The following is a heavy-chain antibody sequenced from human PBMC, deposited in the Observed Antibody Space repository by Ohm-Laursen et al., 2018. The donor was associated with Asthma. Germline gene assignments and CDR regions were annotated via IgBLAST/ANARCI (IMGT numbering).Heavy chain of an antibody. D-gene: IGHD2-8*01. CDR2: ISKSTRTI. J-gene: IGHJ6*02. CDR3: ARDKPENEVNGYYYGMDV. Sequence: SPRLSCSASGFTFSPYSMNWVRQAPGKGLEWVSYISKSTRTIKYADSVKGRFTISRDNAKNSLYLQMNSLRAEDTAVYYCARDKPENEVNGYYYGMDVWGQGTTVTVSS. V-gene: IGHV3-48*01. CDR1: GFTFSPYS.